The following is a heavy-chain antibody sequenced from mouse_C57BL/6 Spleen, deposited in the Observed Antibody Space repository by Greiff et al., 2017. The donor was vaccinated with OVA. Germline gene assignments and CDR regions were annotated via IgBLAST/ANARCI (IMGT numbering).Heavy chain of an antibody. CDR1: GFNIKDYY. V-gene: IGHV14-1*01. CDR2: IDPEDGDT. Sequence: VQLQQSGAELVRPGASVKLSCTASGFNIKDYYMHWVKQRPEQGLEWIGRIDPEDGDTEYAPKFQGKATMTADTSSNPAYLQLSSLTSEDTAVYYCTSTGTGAMDYWGQGTSVTVSS. D-gene: IGHD4-1*02. CDR3: TSTGTGAMDY. J-gene: IGHJ4*01.